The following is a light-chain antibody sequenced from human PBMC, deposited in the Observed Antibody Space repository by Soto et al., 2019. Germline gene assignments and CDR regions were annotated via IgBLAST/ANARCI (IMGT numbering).Light chain of an antibody. J-gene: IGLJ2*01. CDR2: EAT. Sequence: QSALTQPASVSGSPGQSITISCTGTSNDVGRYNLVSWYQHHPGKAPKLIIYEATKRPSGVSDRFSGSKSGNTASLTISGLQAADEADYFCCSYAGTTPVLFGGGTKLTVL. CDR1: SNDVGRYNL. V-gene: IGLV2-23*01. CDR3: CSYAGTTPVL.